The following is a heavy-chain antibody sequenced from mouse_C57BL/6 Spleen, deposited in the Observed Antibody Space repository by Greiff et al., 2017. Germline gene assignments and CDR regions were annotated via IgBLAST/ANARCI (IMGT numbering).Heavy chain of an antibody. D-gene: IGHD1-1*01. CDR3: ARLDYYGSRDYWYFDV. Sequence: QVTLKESGAELVKPGASVKLSCKASGYTFTSYWMHWVKQRPGQGLEWIGMIHPNSGSTNYNEKFKSKATLTVDKSSSTAYMQLSSLTSEDSAVYYCARLDYYGSRDYWYFDVWGTGTTVTVSS. J-gene: IGHJ1*03. V-gene: IGHV1-64*01. CDR1: GYTFTSYW. CDR2: IHPNSGST.